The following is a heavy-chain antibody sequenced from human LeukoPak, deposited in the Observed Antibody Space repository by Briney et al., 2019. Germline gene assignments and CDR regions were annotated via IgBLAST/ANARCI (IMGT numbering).Heavy chain of an antibody. CDR2: INSDGSST. CDR3: AREGGYSHAFDY. CDR1: GFTSSSYW. Sequence: GWSLRLSSAASGFTSSSYWMYWVRQAPGKRMVWVSRINSDGSSTSHADSVKGRFTTSRDNAKNTLYLQMNSLRAEDTAVYYCAREGGYSHAFDYWGQGTLVAVSS. J-gene: IGHJ4*02. V-gene: IGHV3-74*01. D-gene: IGHD3-22*01.